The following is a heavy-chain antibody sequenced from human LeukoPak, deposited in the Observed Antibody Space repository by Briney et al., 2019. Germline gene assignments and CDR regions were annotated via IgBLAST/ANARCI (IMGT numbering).Heavy chain of an antibody. D-gene: IGHD2-15*01. V-gene: IGHV3-7*01. J-gene: IGHJ4*02. CDR2: IKQDGSEK. CDR1: GFTFSSYW. Sequence: GGSLRLSCAASGFTFSSYWMSWVRQAPGKGLEWVANIKQDGSEKYYVDSVKGRFTISRDNAKNSLYLQMNSLRAEDTAVYYCAKVAKFDCSGGSCYGGIDYWGQGTLVTVSS. CDR3: AKVAKFDCSGGSCYGGIDY.